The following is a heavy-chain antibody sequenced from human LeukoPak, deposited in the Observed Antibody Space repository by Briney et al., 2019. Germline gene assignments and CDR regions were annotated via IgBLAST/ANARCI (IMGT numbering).Heavy chain of an antibody. J-gene: IGHJ4*02. Sequence: GGSLRLSCAASGFTFDDYGMTWVRQGPGKGLEWVSGINWNGGSISYADSVKGRFTISRDNAKNSLYLQMNSLRAEDTAVYYCARVMYSSGWSFDYWGQGTLVTVSS. CDR1: GFTFDDYG. D-gene: IGHD6-19*01. CDR2: INWNGGSI. CDR3: ARVMYSSGWSFDY. V-gene: IGHV3-20*04.